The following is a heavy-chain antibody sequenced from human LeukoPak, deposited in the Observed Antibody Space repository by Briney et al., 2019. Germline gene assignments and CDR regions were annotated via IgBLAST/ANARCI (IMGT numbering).Heavy chain of an antibody. CDR2: ISSSSSYI. CDR1: GFTFSSYS. V-gene: IGHV3-21*01. J-gene: IGHJ4*02. D-gene: IGHD6-19*01. CDR3: ARDSIAVAGRSPLGY. Sequence: GGSLRLSCAASGFTFSSYSMNWVRQAPGKGLEWVSSISSSSSYIYYADSVKGRFTISRDNAKNSLYLQMNSLRAEDTAVYYCARDSIAVAGRSPLGYWGQGTLVTVSS.